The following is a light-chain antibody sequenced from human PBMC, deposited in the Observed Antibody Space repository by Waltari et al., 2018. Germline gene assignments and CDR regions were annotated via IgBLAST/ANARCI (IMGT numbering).Light chain of an antibody. CDR1: SLRRFY. CDR2: GKN. J-gene: IGLJ2*01. Sequence: SSELTQDPAMSVALGQTVRITCQGDSLRRFYASWYQQKPGQAPVLVMYGKNNRPSGIPDRFSDSSSGNTASLTITGAQAEDEADYYCNSRDSSDNPVFGGGTKLNVL. V-gene: IGLV3-19*01. CDR3: NSRDSSDNPV.